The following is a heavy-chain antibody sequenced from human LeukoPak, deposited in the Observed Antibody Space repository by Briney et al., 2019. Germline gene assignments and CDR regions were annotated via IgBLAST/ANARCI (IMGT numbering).Heavy chain of an antibody. CDR2: ISEGGNYI. D-gene: IGHD3-3*01. Sequence: PGGSLRLSCTASGFTFSSYGMNWIRQAPGKGLEWVSGISEGGNYINYAASVKGRFTISRDNSKNTLYLQMNSLRAEDTAVYYCAKGEPLPKYYDFWSGYLSDYWGQGTLVSVSS. CDR1: GFTFSSYG. V-gene: IGHV3-21*04. CDR3: AKGEPLPKYYDFWSGYLSDY. J-gene: IGHJ4*02.